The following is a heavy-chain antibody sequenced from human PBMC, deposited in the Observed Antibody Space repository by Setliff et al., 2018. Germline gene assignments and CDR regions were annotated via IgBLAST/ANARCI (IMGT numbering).Heavy chain of an antibody. CDR3: ARGGTYRYFDY. J-gene: IGHJ4*02. CDR2: VFYNGAA. CDR1: GGSIRSSVSGSITSTSYY. Sequence: SETLSLTCTVSGGSIRSSVSGSITSTSYYWAWIRQPPGKGLEFIGYVFYNGAAKYDPSLKSRVTMSVDTSKTQFSLKLNSMTTADTAVYYCARGGTYRYFDYWGQGALVTVSS. V-gene: IGHV4-61*01.